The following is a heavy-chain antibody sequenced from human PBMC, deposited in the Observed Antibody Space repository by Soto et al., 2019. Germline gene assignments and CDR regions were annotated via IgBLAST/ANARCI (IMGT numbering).Heavy chain of an antibody. D-gene: IGHD1-26*01. CDR2: VYFSGNT. CDR1: GDSISSYY. Sequence: SETLSLTCNVSGDSISSYYWNWIRQPPGQGLEWIGYVYFSGNTKYNTSLESRVKISVDTSTNQFSLKLTSVTAADTAVYYCAKDAGIVGAYYFDYWGRGMMVTVSS. CDR3: AKDAGIVGAYYFDY. J-gene: IGHJ4*02. V-gene: IGHV4-59*01.